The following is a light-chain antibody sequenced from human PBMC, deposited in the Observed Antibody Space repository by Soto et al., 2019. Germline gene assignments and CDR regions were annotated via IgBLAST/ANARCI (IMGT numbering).Light chain of an antibody. CDR1: QGIRND. CDR3: LQDYNYPWT. CDR2: GAS. Sequence: AIQMTQSSSSLSASVGDRVTITCRASQGIRNDLGWYQQKPGKAPKVLIYGASTLETGVPSRFSGSGSGTDFTLTISSLQPEDFATYYCLQDYNYPWTFGQGTKVEIK. V-gene: IGKV1-6*01. J-gene: IGKJ1*01.